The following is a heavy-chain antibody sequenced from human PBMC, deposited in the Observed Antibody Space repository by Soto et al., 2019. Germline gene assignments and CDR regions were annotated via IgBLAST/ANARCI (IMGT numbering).Heavy chain of an antibody. CDR1: GFTVSSNY. V-gene: IGHV3-53*04. CDR3: ARVVMAWLADY. CDR2: FYSGGST. D-gene: IGHD6-19*01. J-gene: IGHJ4*02. Sequence: EVQLVESGGGLVQPGGSLRLSCAASGFTVSSNYMSWVRQAPGKGLEWVSVFYSGGSTYYADSVKGRFTISRHNSKNTLYLQMNSLRAEDTAVYYCARVVMAWLADYWGQGTLVTVSS.